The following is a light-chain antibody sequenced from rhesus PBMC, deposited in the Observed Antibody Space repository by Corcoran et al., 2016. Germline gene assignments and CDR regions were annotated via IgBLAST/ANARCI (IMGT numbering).Light chain of an antibody. CDR3: CSYAGSNSSYI. CDR2: DVR. CDR1: SSDFGSNKF. Sequence: QAALTQPPSVSGSPGQSVTISCTGASSDFGSNKFVSWYQVHPGKAPKLTIYDVRWRPSGVSARFSGSKSGDTASLTISGLQAEDEADYYCCSYAGSNSSYIFGGGTRLTVL. J-gene: IGLJ1*01. V-gene: IGLV2-23*01.